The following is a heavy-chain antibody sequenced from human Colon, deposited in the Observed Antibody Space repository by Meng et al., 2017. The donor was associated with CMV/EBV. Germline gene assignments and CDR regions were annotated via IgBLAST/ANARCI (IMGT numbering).Heavy chain of an antibody. Sequence: QVQLVQSGAEVKEPGASVKVSCKTSGYTFNGYFMHWVRQAPGQGLEWMGWINPVTGDTSYAQKFQVRVTMNRDTSISTAYMELSSLRSDDTAVYYCATFGGDFDYWGQGTLVTVSS. V-gene: IGHV1-2*02. J-gene: IGHJ4*02. D-gene: IGHD3-3*01. CDR1: GYTFNGYF. CDR3: ATFGGDFDY. CDR2: INPVTGDT.